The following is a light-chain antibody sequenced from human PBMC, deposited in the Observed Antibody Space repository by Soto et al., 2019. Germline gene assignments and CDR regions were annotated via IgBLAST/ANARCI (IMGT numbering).Light chain of an antibody. Sequence: QSALTQPASVSESPGQSITISCTGSSSDVGGYNYVSWYQQHPGRAPKLMIYDVSNRPSGVPNRFSGSKFGNTASLTISGLQAEDEAAYYCSSFRSLSNTTFTVVFGGGTKVTVL. CDR3: SSFRSLSNTTFTVV. CDR2: DVS. V-gene: IGLV2-14*03. J-gene: IGLJ2*01. CDR1: SSDVGGYNY.